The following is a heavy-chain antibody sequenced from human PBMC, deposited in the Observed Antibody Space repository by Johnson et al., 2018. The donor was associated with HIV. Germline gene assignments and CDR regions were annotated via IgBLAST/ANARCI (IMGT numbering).Heavy chain of an antibody. V-gene: IGHV3-20*04. CDR1: GFTFDDYG. CDR3: ARGKGAAAGLDAFDL. Sequence: VQLVESGGGVVRPGESLTLSCAASGFTFDDYGMTWVRQAPGKGLEWVSGINWNGDSTGYADSMEGRFTISRDNARNSLYLHVKSLRAEDTAFYYCARGKGAAAGLDAFDLWGQGTMVAVSP. J-gene: IGHJ3*01. D-gene: IGHD6-13*01. CDR2: INWNGDST.